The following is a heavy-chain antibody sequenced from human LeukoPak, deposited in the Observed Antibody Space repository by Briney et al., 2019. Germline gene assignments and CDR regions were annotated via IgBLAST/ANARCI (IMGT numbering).Heavy chain of an antibody. V-gene: IGHV4-34*01. CDR2: ISQSGST. CDR1: GGSFSGYY. Sequence: SETLSLTCALYGGSFSGYYWSWIRHFPGKGLEWIGEISQSGSTMYTASLKNRVTISFDTSKNQFSLNLRSVTAADTAVYYCARASAVLGGTFFDVWGQGTLVTVSS. D-gene: IGHD3-16*01. J-gene: IGHJ4*02. CDR3: ARASAVLGGTFFDV.